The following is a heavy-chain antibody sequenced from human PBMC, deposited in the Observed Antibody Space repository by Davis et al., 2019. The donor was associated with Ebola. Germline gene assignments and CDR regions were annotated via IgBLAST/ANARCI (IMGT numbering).Heavy chain of an antibody. D-gene: IGHD3-3*01. V-gene: IGHV3-74*01. CDR1: GFTFSSYW. CDR2: INSDGSST. CDR3: ARMYYDFWSGSYGMDV. Sequence: GESLKISCAASGFTFSSYWMSWVRQAPGKGLVWVSRINSDGSSTSYADSVKGRFTISRDNAKNTLYLQMNSLRAEDTAVYYCARMYYDFWSGSYGMDVWGQGTTVTVSS. J-gene: IGHJ6*02.